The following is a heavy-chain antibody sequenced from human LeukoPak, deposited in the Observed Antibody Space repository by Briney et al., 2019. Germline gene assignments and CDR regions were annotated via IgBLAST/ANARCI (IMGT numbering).Heavy chain of an antibody. CDR2: INPNSGGT. J-gene: IGHJ4*02. Sequence: GASVKVSCKASGYTFTDYSMHWVRQAPGQGLEWTGWINPNSGGTKYAQKFQGRVTMTRDTSISTAYMELSRLRSDDTAVYYCARDPYDSSSYYYSYFDYWGQGTLVTVSS. CDR3: ARDPYDSSSYYYSYFDY. V-gene: IGHV1-2*02. CDR1: GYTFTDYS. D-gene: IGHD3-22*01.